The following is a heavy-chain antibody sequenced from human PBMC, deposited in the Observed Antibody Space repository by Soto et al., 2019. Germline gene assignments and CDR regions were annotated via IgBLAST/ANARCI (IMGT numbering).Heavy chain of an antibody. CDR3: ARVAHRPAASYYGMDV. CDR1: GFTFSSYS. Sequence: EVQLVESGGGLVKPGGSLRLSCAASGFTFSSYSMNWVRQAPGKGLEWVSSISSSSSYIYYADSVKGRFTISRDNAKNSLYLQMNSLRAEDTAVYYCARVAHRPAASYYGMDVWGQGTTVTVSS. CDR2: ISSSSSYI. D-gene: IGHD2-2*01. V-gene: IGHV3-21*01. J-gene: IGHJ6*02.